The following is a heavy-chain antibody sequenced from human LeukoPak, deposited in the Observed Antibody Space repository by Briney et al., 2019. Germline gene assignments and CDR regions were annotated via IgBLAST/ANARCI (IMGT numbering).Heavy chain of an antibody. D-gene: IGHD3-10*01. V-gene: IGHV3-21*01. CDR2: ISSSSSYI. CDR1: GFTFSSYS. CDR3: ARGKLWFGAPRTHKDPFDY. Sequence: GGSLRLSCAASGFTFSSYSMNWVRQAPGKGLEWVSSISSSSSYIYYADSVKGRFTISRDNAKNSLYLQMNSLRAEDTAVYYCARGKLWFGAPRTHKDPFDYWGQGTLVTVSS. J-gene: IGHJ4*02.